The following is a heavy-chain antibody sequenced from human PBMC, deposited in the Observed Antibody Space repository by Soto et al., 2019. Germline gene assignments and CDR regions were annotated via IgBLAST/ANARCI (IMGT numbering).Heavy chain of an antibody. CDR3: ARDPRQWLPRVDMDV. Sequence: ASVKVSCKASGYTFTSYGISWVRQAPGQGLEWMGWISAYNGNTNYAQKLQGRVTMTTDTSTSTAYMELRSLRSDDTAVYYCARDPRQWLPRVDMDVWGQGTTVTVSS. CDR2: ISAYNGNT. D-gene: IGHD6-19*01. V-gene: IGHV1-18*01. J-gene: IGHJ6*02. CDR1: GYTFTSYG.